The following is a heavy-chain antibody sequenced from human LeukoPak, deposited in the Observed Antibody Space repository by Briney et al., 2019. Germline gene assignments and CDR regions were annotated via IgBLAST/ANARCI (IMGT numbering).Heavy chain of an antibody. CDR3: AKGLSQYDSSGYRYFDY. J-gene: IGHJ4*02. CDR2: ISVSGADT. Sequence: GGSLRLSCAASGFTFTNYVMTWVRQAPGKGLEWLSGISVSGADTYYADSVKGRFTISRDNSKDTLFLQLNSLRPEDTAVYFCAKGLSQYDSSGYRYFDYWGQGSLVTVSS. D-gene: IGHD3-22*01. V-gene: IGHV3-23*01. CDR1: GFTFTNYV.